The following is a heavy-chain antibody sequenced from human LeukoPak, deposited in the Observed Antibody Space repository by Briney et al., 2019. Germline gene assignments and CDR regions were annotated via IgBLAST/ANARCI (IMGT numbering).Heavy chain of an antibody. CDR3: ARTSTVTPPFYYYYYMDV. Sequence: SETLSLTCTVSGGSISSSSYYWGWIRQPPGKGLEWIGSIYYSGSTYYNPSLKSRVTISVDTSKNQFSLKLSSVTAADTAVYYCARTSTVTPPFYYYYYMDVWGKGTTVTISS. V-gene: IGHV4-39*07. CDR2: IYYSGST. J-gene: IGHJ6*03. CDR1: GGSISSSSYY. D-gene: IGHD4-17*01.